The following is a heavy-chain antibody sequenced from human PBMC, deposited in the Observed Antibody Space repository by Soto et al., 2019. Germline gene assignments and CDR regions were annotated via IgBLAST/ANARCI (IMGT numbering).Heavy chain of an antibody. V-gene: IGHV1-69*13. CDR1: GGTFSSYA. CDR3: ASGFWSGYSWHNYLDY. Sequence: SVKVSCKASGGTFSSYAISWVRQAPGQGLEWMGGIIPIFGTANYAQKFQGRVTITADESTSTAYMELSSLRSEDTAVYYCASGFWSGYSWHNYLDYWGQGTLVTVSS. J-gene: IGHJ4*02. CDR2: IIPIFGTA. D-gene: IGHD3-3*01.